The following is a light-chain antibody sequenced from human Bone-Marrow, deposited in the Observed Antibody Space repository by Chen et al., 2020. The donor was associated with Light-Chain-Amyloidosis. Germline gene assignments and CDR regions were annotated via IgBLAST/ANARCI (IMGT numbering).Light chain of an antibody. J-gene: IGKJ4*01. CDR1: QTISSNY. V-gene: IGKV3-20*01. CDR2: GSS. CDR3: QQYGTSPLT. Sequence: EIVLTQSPSTLSLSPGEGANLSCRASQTISSNYLTWYQQKFGQAPRLLIYGSSSRATGIPDRFTGSGSGTVFTRTINRLEPEDFAMYYCQQYGTSPLTFGGGTKVEIK.